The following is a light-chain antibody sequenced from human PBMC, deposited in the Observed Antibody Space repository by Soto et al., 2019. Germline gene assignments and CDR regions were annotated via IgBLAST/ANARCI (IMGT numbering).Light chain of an antibody. Sequence: DIQMTKSPATLSAPVGDRVSIPCRASQSISTWLAWYQQKPGKAPKLLIYDASSLQSGVPSRFSGSGSGTDFTLTISSLQPEDFATYYCQQANSFPLTFGGGTKVDIK. J-gene: IGKJ4*01. V-gene: IGKV1-12*01. CDR1: QSISTW. CDR3: QQANSFPLT. CDR2: DAS.